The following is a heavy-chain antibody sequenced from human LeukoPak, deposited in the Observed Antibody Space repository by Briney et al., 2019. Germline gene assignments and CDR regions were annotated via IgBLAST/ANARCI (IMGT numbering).Heavy chain of an antibody. CDR1: GFTFSRYA. CDR3: ARTDISGWSRPLDC. V-gene: IGHV3-30-3*01. CDR2: ISSDGSNK. D-gene: IGHD6-19*01. J-gene: IGHJ4*02. Sequence: GKSLRLSCAASGFTFSRYALHWVRQAPGKGLEWVAVISSDGSNKYYAGSVEGRFTISRDNYNNTLLLQMNSLGAEDTAVYYCARTDISGWSRPLDCWGQGTLVTVSS.